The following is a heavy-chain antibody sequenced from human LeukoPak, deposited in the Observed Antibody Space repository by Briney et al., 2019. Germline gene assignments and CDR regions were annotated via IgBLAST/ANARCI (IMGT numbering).Heavy chain of an antibody. CDR2: FDPEDGET. V-gene: IGHV1-24*01. CDR1: GYTLTELS. J-gene: IGHJ4*02. Sequence: EASVKVSCKVSGYTLTELSMHWVRQAPGKGLEWMGGFDPEDGETIYAQKFQGRVTMTEDTSTDTAYMELSSLRSEDTAVYYCATDPLRRYTFDYWGQGTLVTVSS. D-gene: IGHD4-23*01. CDR3: ATDPLRRYTFDY.